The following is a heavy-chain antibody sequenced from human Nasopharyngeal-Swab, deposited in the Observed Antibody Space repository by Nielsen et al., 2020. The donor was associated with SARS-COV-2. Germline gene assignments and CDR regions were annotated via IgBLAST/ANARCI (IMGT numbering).Heavy chain of an antibody. D-gene: IGHD6-6*01. CDR2: ISSNGGGT. J-gene: IGHJ4*02. Sequence: GESLKISCSASGFTFSSYAMYWARQAPGKGLEYVSAISSNGGGTYYADSVKGRFTISRDNSKTTLYLQMSSLRAEDTAVYYCVKGGMWGQLARPFDYWGQGTLVTVSS. CDR3: VKGGMWGQLARPFDY. V-gene: IGHV3-64D*08. CDR1: GFTFSSYA.